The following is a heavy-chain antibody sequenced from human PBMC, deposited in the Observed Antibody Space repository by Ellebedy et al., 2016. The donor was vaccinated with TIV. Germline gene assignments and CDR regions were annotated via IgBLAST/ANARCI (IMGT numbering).Heavy chain of an antibody. Sequence: GESLKISCAVSGLTFSDYAMQCVRQAPGKGLEWVAVISHDGGKKEYAESVKGRFTISRDNAKNTLYLQMNSLRAEDTAVYYCARAPSTGESFWGQGTLVTVSS. V-gene: IGHV3-30-3*01. CDR2: ISHDGGKK. CDR3: ARAPSTGESF. D-gene: IGHD2-8*02. CDR1: GLTFSDYA. J-gene: IGHJ4*02.